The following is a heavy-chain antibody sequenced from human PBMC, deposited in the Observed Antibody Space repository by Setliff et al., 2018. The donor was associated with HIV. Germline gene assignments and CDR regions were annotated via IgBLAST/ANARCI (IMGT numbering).Heavy chain of an antibody. CDR3: ARDSESYRSGWYLGAHWFDP. CDR1: GGTFSTYG. D-gene: IGHD6-19*01. Sequence: SVKVSCKASGGTFSTYGINWVRQAPGQGLEWMGRIIPIFGTANYAQKFQGRVTITADKSTSTAYMELSSLRSEDTAVYYCARDSESYRSGWYLGAHWFDPWGQGTLVTVSS. V-gene: IGHV1-69*06. CDR2: IIPIFGTA. J-gene: IGHJ5*02.